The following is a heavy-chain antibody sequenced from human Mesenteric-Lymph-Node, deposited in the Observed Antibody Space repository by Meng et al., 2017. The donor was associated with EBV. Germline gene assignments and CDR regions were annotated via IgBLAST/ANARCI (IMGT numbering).Heavy chain of an antibody. CDR3: ARGLHQFDSSGYWYYFDY. CDR2: INLSGST. Sequence: VLLQLWGAVLLMPPETLLLTCAVYGGSFSGYYWNWIRQPPGKGLEWIGDINLSGSTNYNPSLKSRVTISVDTSKNQLSLNLSSVTAADTAVYYCARGLHQFDSSGYWYYFDYWGQGTLVTVSS. J-gene: IGHJ4*02. V-gene: IGHV4-34*01. CDR1: GGSFSGYY. D-gene: IGHD3-22*01.